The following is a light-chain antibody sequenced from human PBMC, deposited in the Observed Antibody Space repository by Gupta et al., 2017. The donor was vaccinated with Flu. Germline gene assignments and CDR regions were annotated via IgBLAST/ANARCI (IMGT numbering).Light chain of an antibody. Sequence: DIHMTPSPSSLSASVGDRGTITCRAGQSVSSSLNWYQQKPGKAPKLLIYDALNLQSGGPSRFIGDGAGREDTLTIRSRQPEDFATYYCQQRSSIPWTFGRGTKVEVK. J-gene: IGKJ1*01. V-gene: IGKV1-39*01. CDR3: QQRSSIPWT. CDR1: QSVSSS. CDR2: DAL.